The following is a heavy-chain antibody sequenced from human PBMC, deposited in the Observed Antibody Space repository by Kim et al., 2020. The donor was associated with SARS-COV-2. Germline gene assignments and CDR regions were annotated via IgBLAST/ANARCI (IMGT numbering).Heavy chain of an antibody. CDR1: GFTFSSYS. V-gene: IGHV3-21*01. J-gene: IGHJ4*02. CDR3: ARDHLFRYCSGGSCYDY. CDR2: ISSSSSYI. D-gene: IGHD2-15*01. Sequence: GGSLRLSCAASGFTFSSYSMNWVRQAPGKGLEWVSSISSSSSYIYYADSVKGRFTISRDNAKNSLYLQMNSLRAEDTAVYYCARDHLFRYCSGGSCYDYWGQGTLVTVSS.